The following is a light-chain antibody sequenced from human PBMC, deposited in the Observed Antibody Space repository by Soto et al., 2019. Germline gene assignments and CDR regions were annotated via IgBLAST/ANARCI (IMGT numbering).Light chain of an antibody. J-gene: IGKJ5*01. CDR3: QQYNNWLT. CDR1: QNVRSY. V-gene: IGKV3-11*01. CDR2: DAS. Sequence: VVLTQSPATLSLSPGERATLSCRASQNVRSYLAWYQQKPGQAPRLLIYDASNRATGVPARFSGSGSGTEFTLTISSLQSEDFAVYYCQQYNNWLTFGQGTRLEIK.